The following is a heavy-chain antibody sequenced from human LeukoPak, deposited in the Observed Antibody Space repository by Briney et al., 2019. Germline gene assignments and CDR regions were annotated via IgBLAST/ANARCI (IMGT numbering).Heavy chain of an antibody. V-gene: IGHV4-59*12. CDR1: GGSISSYY. J-gene: IGHJ6*03. CDR2: IYHSGST. Sequence: SETLSLTCTVSGGSISSYYWSWIRQPPGKGLEWIGYIYHSGSTYYNPSLKSRVAISVDRSKNQFSLKLSSVTAADTAVYYCARDGIGVPAASYYYYYMDVWGKGTTVTVSS. D-gene: IGHD2-2*01. CDR3: ARDGIGVPAASYYYYYMDV.